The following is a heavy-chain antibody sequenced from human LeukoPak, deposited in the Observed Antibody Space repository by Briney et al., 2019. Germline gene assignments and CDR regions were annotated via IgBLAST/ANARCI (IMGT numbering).Heavy chain of an antibody. J-gene: IGHJ5*02. D-gene: IGHD6-19*01. V-gene: IGHV4-39*07. CDR1: GGSISSSSYY. Sequence: RPSETLSLTCTVSGGSISSSSYYWGWIRQPPGKGLEWIGSIYYSGSTYYNPSLKSRVTISVDTSKNQFSLKLSSVTAADTAVYYCARGVAVAGKVTNNWFDPWGQGTLVTVSS. CDR2: IYYSGST. CDR3: ARGVAVAGKVTNNWFDP.